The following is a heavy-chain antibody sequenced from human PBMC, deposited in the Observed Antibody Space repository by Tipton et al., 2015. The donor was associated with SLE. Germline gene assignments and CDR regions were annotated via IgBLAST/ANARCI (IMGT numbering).Heavy chain of an antibody. CDR1: GGTVSSGGYY. Sequence: TLSLTCTVSGGTVSSGGYYWSWIRQHPGKGLEWVGCSFYAGTTFYNPSLRSRVTISVDTSKNQFSLKLSSVTAADTAVYYCARVVKGMSDYYTNYYHGMDVWGQGTTVTVSS. CDR2: SFYAGTT. CDR3: ARVVKGMSDYYTNYYHGMDV. V-gene: IGHV4-31*03. D-gene: IGHD3-22*01. J-gene: IGHJ6*02.